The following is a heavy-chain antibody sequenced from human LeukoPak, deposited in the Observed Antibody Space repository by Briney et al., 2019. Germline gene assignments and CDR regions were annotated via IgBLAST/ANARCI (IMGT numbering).Heavy chain of an antibody. Sequence: GGSLRLSCAASGFTFSSYWMSWVRQAPGKGLEWVANIKQDGSEKYYVDSVKGRFTISRDNAKNSLYLQMNSLRAEDTAVYYCASSDTGYDSSGYYYPYLDYWGQGTLVTVSS. CDR1: GFTFSSYW. D-gene: IGHD3-22*01. CDR2: IKQDGSEK. CDR3: ASSDTGYDSSGYYYPYLDY. J-gene: IGHJ4*02. V-gene: IGHV3-7*03.